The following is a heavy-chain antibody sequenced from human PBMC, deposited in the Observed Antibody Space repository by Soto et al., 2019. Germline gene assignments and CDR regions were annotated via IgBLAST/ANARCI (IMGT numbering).Heavy chain of an antibody. CDR3: AKDLRDIVLVPGAQMN. J-gene: IGHJ4*02. Sequence: PGGSLRLSCAASGFTFSSYGMHWVRQAPEKGLEWVAGISDNGSNKYYADSVKGRFTITRDNSKNTLYLQMNSLGAEDTAVYYCAKDLRDIVLVPGAQMNWRQGTLVTVSS. CDR2: ISDNGSNK. CDR1: GFTFSSYG. V-gene: IGHV3-30*18. D-gene: IGHD2-2*01.